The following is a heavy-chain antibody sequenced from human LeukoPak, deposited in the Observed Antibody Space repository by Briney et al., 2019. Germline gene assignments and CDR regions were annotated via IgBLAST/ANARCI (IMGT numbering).Heavy chain of an antibody. Sequence: GGSLRLSCAASGFTFGSYNMHWVRQALGKGLEWVALTSYDGSNKYYADSVKGRFTISRDNSENTVYLQMNSLRAEDTAVYYCAKERGELWSEPYFDYWGQGSLLTVSS. CDR3: AKERGELWSEPYFDY. J-gene: IGHJ4*02. D-gene: IGHD3-16*01. CDR2: TSYDGSNK. CDR1: GFTFGSYN. V-gene: IGHV3-30*18.